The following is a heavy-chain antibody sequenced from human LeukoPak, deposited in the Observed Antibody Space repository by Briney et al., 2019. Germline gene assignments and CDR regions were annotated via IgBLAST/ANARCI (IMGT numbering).Heavy chain of an antibody. CDR1: GGSISRNEYY. Sequence: SETLSLTCTVSGGSISRNEYYWGWIRQPPGKGLEWIGSISYGGSTYYNPSLKSRVTISVDASMNQFSLKLSFETTADTAVYYCARALGYCSGGSCTRGYNWFDPWGQGTLVTVPS. V-gene: IGHV4-39*01. CDR2: ISYGGST. D-gene: IGHD2-15*01. J-gene: IGHJ5*02. CDR3: ARALGYCSGGSCTRGYNWFDP.